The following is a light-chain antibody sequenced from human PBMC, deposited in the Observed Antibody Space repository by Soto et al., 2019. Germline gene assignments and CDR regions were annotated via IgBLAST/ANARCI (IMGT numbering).Light chain of an antibody. CDR3: QQSYSIPLT. V-gene: IGKV1-39*01. CDR1: QSISTY. Sequence: DIQMTQSPSSLSASVGDRVTITCRTIQSISTYLNWYQQKPGKAPKLLIYAASSLQSGVPSRFSGSGSGTDFTLTISSLQPEDFATFYCQQSYSIPLTFGPGTKVDI. J-gene: IGKJ3*01. CDR2: AAS.